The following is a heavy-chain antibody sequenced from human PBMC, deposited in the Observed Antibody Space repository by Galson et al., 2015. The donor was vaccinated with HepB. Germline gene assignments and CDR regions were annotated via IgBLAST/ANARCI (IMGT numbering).Heavy chain of an antibody. D-gene: IGHD2-2*02. J-gene: IGHJ6*02. Sequence: SLRLSCAASGFTFSLYSMNWVRQAPGKGLEWVSSISSSSSYIYYADSVKGRFAISRDNSKNSLYLQMNSLRAEDTAVYYCARDRGVAYCSSTSCYSYYYYGMDVWGQGTTVTVSS. CDR1: GFTFSLYS. CDR3: ARDRGVAYCSSTSCYSYYYYGMDV. V-gene: IGHV3-21*01. CDR2: ISSSSSYI.